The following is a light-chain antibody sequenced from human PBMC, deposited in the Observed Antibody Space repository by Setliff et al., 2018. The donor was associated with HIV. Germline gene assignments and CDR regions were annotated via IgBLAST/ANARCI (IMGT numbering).Light chain of an antibody. Sequence: QSALTQPVSLSGSLGQSITISCTGTNTDIGAYKYVSWYQQYPGRAPKLIIYDVSSRPSGVSSRFSGSKSGNTASLTVSGLHSDGEADYYCLSYTSASTWVFGGGTKVTVL. CDR2: DVS. V-gene: IGLV2-14*03. CDR1: NTDIGAYKY. CDR3: LSYTSASTWV. J-gene: IGLJ3*02.